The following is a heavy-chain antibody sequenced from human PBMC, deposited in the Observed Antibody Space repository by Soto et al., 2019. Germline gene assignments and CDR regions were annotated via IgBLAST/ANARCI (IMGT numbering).Heavy chain of an antibody. Sequence: GGSLRLSCSASGFPFNRHSMYWVRQTPGKGLEYVSAIGPSGNGPYYADSVKGRFTISRVNSENKVFLQMTSLRVEDSGTYYCVNGLHISDWCWGRGTLVTVSS. CDR2: IGPSGNGP. D-gene: IGHD2-21*01. CDR1: GFPFNRHS. J-gene: IGHJ4*02. V-gene: IGHV3-64D*06. CDR3: VNGLHISDWC.